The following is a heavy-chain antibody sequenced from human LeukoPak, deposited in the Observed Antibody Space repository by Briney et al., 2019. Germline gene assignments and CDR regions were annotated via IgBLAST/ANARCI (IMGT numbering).Heavy chain of an antibody. D-gene: IGHD6-19*01. CDR2: IYYSGST. J-gene: IGHJ3*02. CDR1: GGSISSSSYY. Sequence: PSETLSLTCTVSGGSISSSSYYWGWIRQPPGKGLEGIGSIYYSGSTYYNPSLKSRVTISVDTSKNQFSLKLSSVTAADTAVYYCARDVYIAVAGIYDAFDIWGQGTMVTVSS. V-gene: IGHV4-39*07. CDR3: ARDVYIAVAGIYDAFDI.